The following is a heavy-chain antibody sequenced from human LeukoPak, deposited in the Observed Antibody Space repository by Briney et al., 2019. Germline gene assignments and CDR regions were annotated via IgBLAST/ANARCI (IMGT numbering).Heavy chain of an antibody. Sequence: GGSMRLSCAASGFTFSSYSMNWVRQAPGKGLEWVSYISSSSSTIYYADSMKGRFTISRDNAKNSLYLQMDSLRAEDTAVYYCARDYYDSSGYYQSGYWGQGTLVTVSS. CDR2: ISSSSSTI. V-gene: IGHV3-48*04. CDR1: GFTFSSYS. D-gene: IGHD3-22*01. CDR3: ARDYYDSSGYYQSGY. J-gene: IGHJ4*02.